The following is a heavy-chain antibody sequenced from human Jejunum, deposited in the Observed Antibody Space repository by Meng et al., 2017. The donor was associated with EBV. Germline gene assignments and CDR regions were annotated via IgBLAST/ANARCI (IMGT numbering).Heavy chain of an antibody. CDR2: INTKTGNP. D-gene: IGHD1-26*01. Sequence: QVQLVKSGSELRKPWASVKISCKTSGYTFTNYAMNWVRQAPGQGLEWMAWINTKTGNPAYAQGFTGRFVFSLDMSVTTIYLQISSLEAEDTAIYYCARAVVGSTSLDYWGQGTLVTASS. CDR3: ARAVVGSTSLDY. CDR1: GYTFTNYA. V-gene: IGHV7-4-1*02. J-gene: IGHJ4*02.